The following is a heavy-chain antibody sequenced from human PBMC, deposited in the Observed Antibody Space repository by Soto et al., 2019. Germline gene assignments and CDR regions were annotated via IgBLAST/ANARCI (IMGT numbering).Heavy chain of an antibody. CDR3: ARGPARGIVGVPAAMNYYYGMDV. J-gene: IGHJ6*02. Sequence: GGAPRLPCAAPGFTLSSYAMHWVLQGPGKGLEGVAVISYDGSNKYYADSVKGRFTISRDNSKNTLYLQMNGLRAEDTAVYYCARGPARGIVGVPAAMNYYYGMDVWGQGTTVTVSS. CDR2: ISYDGSNK. V-gene: IGHV3-30-3*01. CDR1: GFTLSSYA. D-gene: IGHD2-2*01.